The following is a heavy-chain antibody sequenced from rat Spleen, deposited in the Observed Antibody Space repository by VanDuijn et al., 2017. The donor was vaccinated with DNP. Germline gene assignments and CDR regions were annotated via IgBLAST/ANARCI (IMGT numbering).Heavy chain of an antibody. CDR2: IGSHVYAP. J-gene: IGHJ2*01. V-gene: IGHV5-27*01. CDR1: GFSFSYYY. CDR3: ATLGVGTYYGDY. D-gene: IGHD5-1*01. Sequence: EVQLVESGGGLVQPGRSLKLSCAASGFSFSYYYMAWVRQAPTKGLEWVAYIGSHVYAPYYGDSVKGRFTISRDNAKSTLYLQMDSLRSEDTATYYCATLGVGTYYGDYWGQGVMVTVSS.